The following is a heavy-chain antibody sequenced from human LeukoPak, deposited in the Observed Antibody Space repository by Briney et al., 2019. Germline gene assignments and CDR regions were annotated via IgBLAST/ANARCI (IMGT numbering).Heavy chain of an antibody. V-gene: IGHV1-18*01. CDR3: ARVSYYGDPLNYYYYGMDV. J-gene: IGHJ6*02. CDR1: GYTFTGYG. CDR2: ISAYNGNT. D-gene: IGHD4-17*01. Sequence: ASVKVSCKASGYTFTGYGISWVRQAPGQGLEWMGWISAYNGNTNYAQELQGRVTMTTDTSTSTAYMELRSLRSDDTAVYYCARVSYYGDPLNYYYYGMDVWGQGTTVTVSS.